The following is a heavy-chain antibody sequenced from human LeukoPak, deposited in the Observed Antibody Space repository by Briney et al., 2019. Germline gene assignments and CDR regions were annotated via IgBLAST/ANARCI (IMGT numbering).Heavy chain of an antibody. CDR2: IKQDGSEK. D-gene: IGHD5-24*01. J-gene: IGHJ5*02. V-gene: IGHV3-7*01. CDR1: GFIFSSYA. Sequence: GGSLRLSCAASGFIFSSYAMHWVRQAPGKGLEWVANIKQDGSEKYYVDSVKGRFTISRDNAKNSLYLQMNSLRAEDTAVYYCARDNSVRDEAWWFNPWGQGTLVTVSS. CDR3: ARDNSVRDEAWWFNP.